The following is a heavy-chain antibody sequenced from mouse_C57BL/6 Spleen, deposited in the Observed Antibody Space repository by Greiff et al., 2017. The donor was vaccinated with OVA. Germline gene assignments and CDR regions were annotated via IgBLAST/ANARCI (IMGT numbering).Heavy chain of an antibody. CDR1: GFTFSSSG. J-gene: IGHJ2*01. Sequence: EVKLVESGGDLVKPGGSLTLSCAASGFTFSSSGMSWVRQTPDQRLEWVATISSGGSYTYYPNSVKGRFTISRDNAKNTLYLQMSSLKSEDTAMYYCARLYYYGSSFSYYFDYWGQGTTLTVSS. V-gene: IGHV5-6*01. D-gene: IGHD1-1*01. CDR2: ISSGGSYT. CDR3: ARLYYYGSSFSYYFDY.